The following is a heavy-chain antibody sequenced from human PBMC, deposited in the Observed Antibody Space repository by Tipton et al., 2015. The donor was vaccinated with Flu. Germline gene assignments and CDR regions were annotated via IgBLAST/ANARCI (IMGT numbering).Heavy chain of an antibody. J-gene: IGHJ6*02. V-gene: IGHV1-2*02. CDR1: GYTFTGYY. CDR2: INPNSGGT. Sequence: QLVQSGAEVKKPGASVKVSCKASGYTFTGYYMHWVRQAPGQGLEWMGWINPNSGGTNYAQKFQGRVTMTRDTSISTAYMELSRLRSDDTAVYYCARGGYCGGGSCYRLYYYGMDVWGQGTTVTVSS. CDR3: ARGGYCGGGSCYRLYYYGMDV. D-gene: IGHD2-15*01.